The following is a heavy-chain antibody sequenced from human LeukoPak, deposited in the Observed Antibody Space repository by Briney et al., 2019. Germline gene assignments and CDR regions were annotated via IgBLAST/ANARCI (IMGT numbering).Heavy chain of an antibody. Sequence: PSETLSLTCTVSGGSISSYYWSWVRQPPGKGLGWIGYIFYTGSTKYGPSLNSRVTISLDTSKNQFSLKLSSVTAADTAVYYCARQPAGYYGKTGYYPYYFDYWGQGTLVTVSS. J-gene: IGHJ4*02. V-gene: IGHV4-59*08. CDR1: GGSISSYY. CDR2: IFYTGST. CDR3: ARQPAGYYGKTGYYPYYFDY. D-gene: IGHD3-22*01.